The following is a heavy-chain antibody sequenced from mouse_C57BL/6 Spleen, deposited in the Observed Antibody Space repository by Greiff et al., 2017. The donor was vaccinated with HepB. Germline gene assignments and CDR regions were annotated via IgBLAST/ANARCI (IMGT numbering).Heavy chain of an antibody. CDR3: ARSRIYYYGIFDY. D-gene: IGHD1-1*01. V-gene: IGHV1-18*01. CDR1: GYTFTDYN. Sequence: VQLQQSGPELVKPGASVKIPCKASGYTFTDYNMDWVKQSHGKSLEWIGDINPNNGGTIYNQKFKGKATLTVDKSSSTAYMELRSLTSEDTAVYYCARSRIYYYGIFDYWGQGTTLTVSS. CDR2: INPNNGGT. J-gene: IGHJ2*01.